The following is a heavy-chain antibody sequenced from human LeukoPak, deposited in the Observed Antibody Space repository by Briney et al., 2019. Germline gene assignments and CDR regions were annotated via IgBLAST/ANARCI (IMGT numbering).Heavy chain of an antibody. CDR3: ARWYCSSAYCYYDY. V-gene: IGHV3-53*01. D-gene: IGHD2-2*01. CDR1: GFTVSNNY. Sequence: GGSLRLSCAASGFTVSNNYLSWVRQAPGKGLEWVSFVHDGGTTVYADSVKGRFTISRDNSKNTLYLEMNSLRAEDTAVYYCARWYCSSAYCYYDYWGQGTLVTVSS. J-gene: IGHJ4*02. CDR2: VHDGGTT.